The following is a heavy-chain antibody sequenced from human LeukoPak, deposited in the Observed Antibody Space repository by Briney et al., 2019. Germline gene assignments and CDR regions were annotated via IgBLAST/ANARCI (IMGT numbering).Heavy chain of an antibody. V-gene: IGHV1-8*01. CDR2: MNPNSGNT. CDR1: GYTFTSYD. D-gene: IGHD2-2*01. J-gene: IGHJ6*03. Sequence: ASAKVSCKASGYTFTSYDINWVRQATGQGLEWMGWMNPNSGNTGYAQKFQGRVTMTRNTSISTAYMELSSLRSEDTAVYYCARSCSSTSCQYYYYYYMDVWGKGTAVTVSS. CDR3: ARSCSSTSCQYYYYYYMDV.